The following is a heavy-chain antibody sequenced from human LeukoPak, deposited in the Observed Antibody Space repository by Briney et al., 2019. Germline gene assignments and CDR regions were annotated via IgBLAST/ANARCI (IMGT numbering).Heavy chain of an antibody. Sequence: NTSETLSLTCTVSGGSISSYYWSWIRQPPGKGLEWIGYIYYSGSTNYNPSLKSRVTISVDTSKNQFSLKLSSVTAADTAVYYCARNQWPVFVDYWGQGTLVTVSS. CDR2: IYYSGST. CDR3: ARNQWPVFVDY. CDR1: GGSISSYY. D-gene: IGHD6-19*01. V-gene: IGHV4-59*08. J-gene: IGHJ4*02.